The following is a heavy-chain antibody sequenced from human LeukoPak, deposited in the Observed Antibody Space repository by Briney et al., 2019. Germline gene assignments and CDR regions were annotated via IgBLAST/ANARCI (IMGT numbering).Heavy chain of an antibody. CDR2: ISGSGGST. CDR1: GFTFSNYA. Sequence: PGGSLRLSCAASGFTFSNYAMSWVRQAPGKGLEWVSAISGSGGSTHYADSVKGRFTISRDNSENTLYLQMNSLRAEDTAVYYCAKGVCTNGVCYFDYWGQGTLVTVSS. J-gene: IGHJ4*02. D-gene: IGHD2-8*01. CDR3: AKGVCTNGVCYFDY. V-gene: IGHV3-23*01.